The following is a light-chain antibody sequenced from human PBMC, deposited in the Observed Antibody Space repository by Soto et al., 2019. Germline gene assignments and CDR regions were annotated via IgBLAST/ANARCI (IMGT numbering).Light chain of an antibody. V-gene: IGKV1-5*01. Sequence: DIQMTQSPSTLSASVGDRVTITCRASQSISDWLAWFQLKPGKAPKLLIYDASSLESGVPSRFSGSGYGTEFTLTISSLQPDDFATYYCQQDNNYSTFGQGTKGEIK. CDR1: QSISDW. J-gene: IGKJ1*01. CDR3: QQDNNYST. CDR2: DAS.